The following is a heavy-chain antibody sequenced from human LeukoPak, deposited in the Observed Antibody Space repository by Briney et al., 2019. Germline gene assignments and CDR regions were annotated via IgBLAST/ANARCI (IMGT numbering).Heavy chain of an antibody. CDR2: ISSSSTYI. CDR3: VRLGFCNGGGGDCYGYYYMDV. D-gene: IGHD2-8*02. CDR1: GFTFSSYS. J-gene: IGHJ6*03. V-gene: IGHV3-21*01. Sequence: GGSLRLSCAASGFTFSSYSMNWFRQAPGKGLEWVSVISSSSTYIYYADSVNGRFTISRDNAKNSLYLQMNSLRAEDTAVYYCVRLGFCNGGGGDCYGYYYMDVWGKGTTVTVSS.